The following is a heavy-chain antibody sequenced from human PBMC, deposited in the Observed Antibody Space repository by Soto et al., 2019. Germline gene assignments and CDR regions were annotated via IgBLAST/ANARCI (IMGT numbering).Heavy chain of an antibody. V-gene: IGHV1-69*13. Sequence: SVKVSCKASGGTFSSYAISWVRRAPGQGLEWMGGIIPIFGTANYAQKFQGRVTITADESTSTAYMELSSLRSEDTAVYYGGRGSGGWSSFDSWGQGTLVTVSS. CDR2: IIPIFGTA. CDR1: GGTFSSYA. J-gene: IGHJ4*02. D-gene: IGHD6-19*01. CDR3: GRGSGGWSSFDS.